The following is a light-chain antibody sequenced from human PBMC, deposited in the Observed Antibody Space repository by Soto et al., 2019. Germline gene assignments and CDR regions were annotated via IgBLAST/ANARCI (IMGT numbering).Light chain of an antibody. CDR1: NSNIGSFYD. CDR2: GDN. J-gene: IGLJ2*01. V-gene: IGLV1-40*01. Sequence: QSVLTQPPSVSGAPGQRVTIPCTGSNSNIGSFYDVHWYQQLPGTVPKLLIYGDNNRPSGVPDRFSGSKSGTSASLAITGLQAEDEADSYCQSYDNSLSHVVFGGGTKLTVL. CDR3: QSYDNSLSHVV.